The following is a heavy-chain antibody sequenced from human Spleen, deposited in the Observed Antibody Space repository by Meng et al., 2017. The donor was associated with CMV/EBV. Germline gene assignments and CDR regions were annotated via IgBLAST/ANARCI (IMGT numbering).Heavy chain of an antibody. Sequence: ASVKVSCKASGYTFTGYYIHWVRQAPGQGLEWMGWINPNSGDTKYAPKFQGRVTLTLDTSISTAFMELTRLKSDDTAVFFCARLFHTSLGTNYYYGMDVWGQGTAVTVSS. CDR1: GYTFTGYY. V-gene: IGHV1-2*02. D-gene: IGHD3/OR15-3a*01. CDR3: ARLFHTSLGTNYYYGMDV. CDR2: INPNSGDT. J-gene: IGHJ6*02.